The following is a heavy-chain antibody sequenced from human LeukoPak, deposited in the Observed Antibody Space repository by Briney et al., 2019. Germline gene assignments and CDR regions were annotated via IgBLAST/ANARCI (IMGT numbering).Heavy chain of an antibody. CDR1: GYTFTSNG. D-gene: IGHD5-24*01. Sequence: ASVKMSCTASGYTFTSNGISWVRQAPGQGLEWMGWISAYNGNTNYAQKLQGRVTMTTDTSTSTAYMELRSLRSDDTAVYYCARDGGVREGYGMDVWGQGTTVTVSS. V-gene: IGHV1-18*01. CDR3: ARDGGVREGYGMDV. J-gene: IGHJ6*02. CDR2: ISAYNGNT.